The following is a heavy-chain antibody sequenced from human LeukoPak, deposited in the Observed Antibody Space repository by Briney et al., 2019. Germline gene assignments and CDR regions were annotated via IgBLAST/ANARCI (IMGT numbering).Heavy chain of an antibody. Sequence: GGSLRLSCAASGFTFSSYEMNWVRQAPGKGLEWVSYISSSGSTIYYADSVKGRFTISRDNAKSTLYLQMKSLRAEDTAVYYCARGPVTTVDYYSYYYMDVWGKGTTVTVSS. CDR3: ARGPVTTVDYYSYYYMDV. D-gene: IGHD4-11*01. CDR2: ISSSGSTI. CDR1: GFTFSSYE. V-gene: IGHV3-48*03. J-gene: IGHJ6*03.